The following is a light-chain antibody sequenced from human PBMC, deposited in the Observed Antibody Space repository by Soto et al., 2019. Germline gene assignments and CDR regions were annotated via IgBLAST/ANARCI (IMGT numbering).Light chain of an antibody. CDR1: QSVIRY. CDR3: QQRSDWPLT. CDR2: DTS. V-gene: IGKV3-11*01. Sequence: EIVLTQSPATLSLSPGERVTLSCRASQSVIRYLAWYQQKRGQPPRLLIYDTSNRATGIPARFSGSGSGTDFTLTISSLEPEDFAVYYCQQRSDWPLTFGGGTKLEIK. J-gene: IGKJ4*01.